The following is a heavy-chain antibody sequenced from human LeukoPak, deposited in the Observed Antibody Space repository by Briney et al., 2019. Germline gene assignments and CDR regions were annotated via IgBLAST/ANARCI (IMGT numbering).Heavy chain of an antibody. CDR3: ATSLGYCSGGSCYDYYYGMDV. V-gene: IGHV5-51*01. J-gene: IGHJ6*02. CDR1: GYSFTSYW. Sequence: GESLKISCKGSGYSFTSYWIGWVRQMPGKGLEWMGIIYPGDSDTRYSPSFQGQVTISADKSISTAYLQWSSLKASDTAMYYCATSLGYCSGGSCYDYYYGMDVWGQGTTVTVSS. D-gene: IGHD2-15*01. CDR2: IYPGDSDT.